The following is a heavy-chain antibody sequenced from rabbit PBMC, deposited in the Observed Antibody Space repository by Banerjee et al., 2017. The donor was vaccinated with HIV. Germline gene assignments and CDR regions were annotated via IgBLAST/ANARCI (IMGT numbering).Heavy chain of an antibody. CDR2: INAVTGKA. D-gene: IGHD6-1*01. J-gene: IGHJ4*01. Sequence: QEQLVESGGGLVQPEGSLTLTCKASGFSFSDRDVMCWVRQAPGKGLEWIACINAVTGKALYASWAKGRFTFSKTSSTTVTLQMTSLTAADTATYFCVREAGYGGYGDGNLWGPGTLVTVS. CDR1: GFSFSDRDV. V-gene: IGHV1S45*01. CDR3: VREAGYGGYGDGNL.